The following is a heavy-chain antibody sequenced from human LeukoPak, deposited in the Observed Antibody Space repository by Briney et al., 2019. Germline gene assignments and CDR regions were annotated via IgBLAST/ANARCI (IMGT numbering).Heavy chain of an antibody. V-gene: IGHV4-61*02. J-gene: IGHJ4*02. CDR1: GGSISSGSYY. CDR2: IYTSGST. Sequence: SETLSLTCTVSGGSISSGSYYWSWIRQPAGKGLEWIGRIYTSGSTNYNPSLKSRVTISVDTSKNQFSLKLSSVTAADTAVYYCARGRGYSSSSLYYFDYWGQGTLVTVSS. CDR3: ARGRGYSSSSLYYFDY. D-gene: IGHD6-6*01.